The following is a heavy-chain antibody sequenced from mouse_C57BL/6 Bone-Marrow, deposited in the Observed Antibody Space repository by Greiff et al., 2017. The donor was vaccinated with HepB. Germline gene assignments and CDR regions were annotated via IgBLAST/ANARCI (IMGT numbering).Heavy chain of an antibody. CDR3: AKNGSYGNYDYAMDY. CDR1: GFSFTSYG. D-gene: IGHD2-1*01. CDR2: IWRGGST. J-gene: IGHJ4*01. Sequence: VQLQQSGPGLVQPSQSLSITCTVSGFSFTSYGVHWVRQSPGKGLEWLGVIWRGGSTDYNAAFMSRLSITKDNSKSQVFFKMNSLQADDTAIYYWAKNGSYGNYDYAMDYWGQGTSVTVSS. V-gene: IGHV2-5*01.